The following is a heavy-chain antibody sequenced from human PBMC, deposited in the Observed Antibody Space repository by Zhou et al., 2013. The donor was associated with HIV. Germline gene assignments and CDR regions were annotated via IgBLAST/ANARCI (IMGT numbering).Heavy chain of an antibody. CDR1: GGTFSSYA. CDR3: ARDPGVYYGSGSYTIEGGMDV. Sequence: QVQLVQSGAEVKKPGSSVKVSCKASGGTFSSYAISWVRQAPGQGLEWMGGIIPIFGTANYAQKFQGRVTITTDESTSTAYMELSSLRSEDTAVYYCARDPGVYYGSGSYTIEGGMDVWGQGTTVTVSS. J-gene: IGHJ6*02. CDR2: IIPIFGTA. D-gene: IGHD3-10*01. V-gene: IGHV1-69*05.